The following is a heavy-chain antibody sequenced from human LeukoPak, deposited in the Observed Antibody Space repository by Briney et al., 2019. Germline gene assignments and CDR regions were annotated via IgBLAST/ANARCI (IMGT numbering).Heavy chain of an antibody. D-gene: IGHD5-12*01. J-gene: IGHJ6*03. CDR3: ARSYSSYDSYYYYYMDV. Sequence: PSETLSLTCTVSGGSISSGSYYWSWIRQPAGKGLEWIGRIYTSGSTNYNPSLKSRVTISVDTSKNQFSLKLSSVTAADTAVYYCARSYSSYDSYYYYYMDVWGKGTTVTVSS. CDR1: GGSISSGSYY. CDR2: IYTSGST. V-gene: IGHV4-61*02.